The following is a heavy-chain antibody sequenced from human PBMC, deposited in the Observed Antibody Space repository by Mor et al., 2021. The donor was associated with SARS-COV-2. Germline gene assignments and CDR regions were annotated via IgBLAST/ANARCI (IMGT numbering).Heavy chain of an antibody. V-gene: IGHV4-4*07. J-gene: IGHJ6*01. Sequence: PAGTGLEWIGRIYTNGNTNYNPSLKSRITLSIDTSKNQFSLRLSSVPAAYPAVYYGACFGDGYPAGGGVGDYY. CDR3: ACFGDGYPAGGGVGDYY. D-gene: IGHD3-16*01. CDR2: IYTNGNT.